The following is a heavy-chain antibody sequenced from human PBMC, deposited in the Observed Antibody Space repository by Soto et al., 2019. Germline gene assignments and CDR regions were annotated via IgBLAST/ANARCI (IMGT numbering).Heavy chain of an antibody. CDR2: IIPIFGTA. V-gene: IGHV1-69*13. J-gene: IGHJ4*02. CDR3: ALAPDYVDYY. Sequence: AVKVSCKASGGTLHRYAINWGRQAPGQGLEWMGGIIPIFGTANYAQKFQGRVTITADESTSTAYMELSSLRSEDTSVDYCALAPDYVDYYCGKGTLVTVSS. CDR1: GGTLHRYA. D-gene: IGHD4-17*01.